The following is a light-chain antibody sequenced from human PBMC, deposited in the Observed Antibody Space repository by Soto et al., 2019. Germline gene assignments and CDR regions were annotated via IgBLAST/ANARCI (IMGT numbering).Light chain of an antibody. V-gene: IGKV1-17*01. J-gene: IGKJ2*01. Sequence: DLQMTQSPSSLSASVGDRVTITCRASQGIRDALGWYQQKPGKVPKRLIYSASSLQNGVPSRFSGSGSETVFTLRVSSLQPEDFATYFCLQHSDYPFTFGQGTRLEI. CDR2: SAS. CDR3: LQHSDYPFT. CDR1: QGIRDA.